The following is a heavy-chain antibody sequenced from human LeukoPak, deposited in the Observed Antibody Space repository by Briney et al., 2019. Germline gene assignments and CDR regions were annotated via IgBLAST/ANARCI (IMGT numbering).Heavy chain of an antibody. CDR3: ARDQSGSYYDVWFDP. CDR2: INPNSGGT. D-gene: IGHD1-26*01. CDR1: GYTFTGYY. Sequence: GASVKVSCKASGYTFTGYYMHWLRQAPGQGLEWMGWINPNSGGTNYAQKFQGRVTMTRDTSISTAYMELSRLRSDDTAVYYCARDQSGSYYDVWFDPWGQGTLVTVSS. J-gene: IGHJ5*02. V-gene: IGHV1-2*02.